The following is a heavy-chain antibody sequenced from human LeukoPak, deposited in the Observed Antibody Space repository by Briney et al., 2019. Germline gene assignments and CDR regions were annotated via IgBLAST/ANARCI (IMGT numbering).Heavy chain of an antibody. J-gene: IGHJ3*02. CDR2: INPNSGGT. CDR1: GYTFTSYD. Sequence: GASVKVSCKASGYTFTSYDINWVRQATGQGLEWMGWINPNSGGTNYAQKFQGRVTMTRDTSISTAYMELSRLRSDDTAVYYCARAGLGYCTNGVCSDAFDIWGQGTMVTVSS. D-gene: IGHD2-8*01. CDR3: ARAGLGYCTNGVCSDAFDI. V-gene: IGHV1-2*02.